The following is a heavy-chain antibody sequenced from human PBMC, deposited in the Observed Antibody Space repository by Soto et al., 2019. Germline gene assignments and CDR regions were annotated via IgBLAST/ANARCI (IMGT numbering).Heavy chain of an antibody. V-gene: IGHV4-59*08. CDR2: IYYSGST. D-gene: IGHD6-19*01. CDR3: TRHLGRAVAGFDY. J-gene: IGHJ4*02. Sequence: SETLSLTCTVSGGSNSNYHWSWIRQPPGKGLEWIGYIYYSGSTNYNPSLKSRVTISVDTSKNQFSLKLRSVTAADTAVYYCTRHLGRAVAGFDYWGQGTLVTVSS. CDR1: GGSNSNYH.